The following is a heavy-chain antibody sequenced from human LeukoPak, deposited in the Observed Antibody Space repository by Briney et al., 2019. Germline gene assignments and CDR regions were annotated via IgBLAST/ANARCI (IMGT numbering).Heavy chain of an antibody. CDR1: GFTLSTHD. V-gene: IGHV3-13*01. Sequence: GGSLRLSCAASGFTLSTHDMLWVRQATGKGLEWVSAIGAAGGTYYPGSVKGRFTISRENAKNSLYLQMNSLRVGDTAVYYCARGWERGFDCWGQGTLVTVSS. CDR3: ARGWERGFDC. CDR2: IGAAGGT. D-gene: IGHD1-26*01. J-gene: IGHJ4*02.